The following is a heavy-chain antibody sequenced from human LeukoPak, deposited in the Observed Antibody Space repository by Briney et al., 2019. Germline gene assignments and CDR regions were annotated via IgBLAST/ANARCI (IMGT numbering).Heavy chain of an antibody. CDR2: ISGSGDST. D-gene: IGHD3-9*01. CDR3: TTDDRKYFDPPFDY. CDR1: GFTFSSYG. J-gene: IGHJ4*02. V-gene: IGHV3-23*01. Sequence: GGSLRLSCAASGFTFSSYGLSWVRQAPGKGLEWVSGISGSGDSTKYADSVKGRFTISRDDSKNTLYLQMNSLKTEDTAVYYCTTDDRKYFDPPFDYWGQGTLVTVSS.